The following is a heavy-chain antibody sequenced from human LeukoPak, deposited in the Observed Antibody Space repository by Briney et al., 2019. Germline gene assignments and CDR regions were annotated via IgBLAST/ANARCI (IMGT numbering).Heavy chain of an antibody. V-gene: IGHV4-34*01. Sequence: SETLSLTCAVYGGSFSGYYWSWIRQPPGKGLEWIGEINHSGSTNYNPSLKSRVTISVDTSKNQFSLKLSSVTAADTAVYYCARGGPRPHYFDYWGQGTLVTVSS. J-gene: IGHJ4*02. CDR3: ARGGPRPHYFDY. CDR1: GGSFSGYY. CDR2: INHSGST.